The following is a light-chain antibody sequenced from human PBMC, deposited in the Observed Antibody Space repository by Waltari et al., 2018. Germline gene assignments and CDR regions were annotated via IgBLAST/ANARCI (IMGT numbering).Light chain of an antibody. J-gene: IGKJ1*01. V-gene: IGKV1-27*01. CDR3: QKYNSAPWT. CDR2: AAS. Sequence: DIQMTQSPSSLSASAGARVTITCRASQDISHYLAWFQQKPGKVPKLLIYAASTLQSGVPSRFSGSGSGTDFTLTISSLQPEDVATYYCQKYNSAPWTFGQGTKVEI. CDR1: QDISHY.